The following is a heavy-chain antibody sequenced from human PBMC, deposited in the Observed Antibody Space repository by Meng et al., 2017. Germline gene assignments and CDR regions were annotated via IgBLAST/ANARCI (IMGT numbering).Heavy chain of an antibody. J-gene: IGHJ6*02. V-gene: IGHV1-69*01. D-gene: IGHD3-22*01. CDR1: GGTFSSYA. CDR2: IIPIFGTA. Sequence: QVQLVLSGAGGKNLGASVKVSCKASGGTFSSYAISWVRQAPGQGLEWMGGIIPIFGTANYAQKFQGRVTITADESTSTAYMELSSLRSEDTAVYYCARRHDRIRYGMDVWGQGTMVTVSS. CDR3: ARRHDRIRYGMDV.